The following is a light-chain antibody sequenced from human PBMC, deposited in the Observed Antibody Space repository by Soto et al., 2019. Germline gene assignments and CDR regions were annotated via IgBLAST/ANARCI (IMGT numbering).Light chain of an antibody. CDR2: GAS. CDR3: QQHYSSSWT. Sequence: EIVLTQSPGTLSLSPGERATLSCRASQSASSSYVAWYQQKPGQAPRVLIHGASSWATGVPDRFSGSGSGTDFTITISRLEPEDSAVYYCQQHYSSSWTFGQRTKVEI. J-gene: IGKJ1*01. CDR1: QSASSSY. V-gene: IGKV3-20*01.